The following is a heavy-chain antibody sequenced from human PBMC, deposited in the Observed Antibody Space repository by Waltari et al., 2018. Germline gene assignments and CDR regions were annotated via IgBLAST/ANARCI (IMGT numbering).Heavy chain of an antibody. CDR3: AKLPQGVTTLRRAYNWFDP. CDR2: ISGSGGST. V-gene: IGHV3-23*01. Sequence: EVQLLESGGGLVQPGGSLRLSCAASGFTFSSYAMSWVRQAPGKGLEWVSAISGSGGSTYYADSVKGRFTISRDNSKNTLYLQMNSLRAEDTAVYYCAKLPQGVTTLRRAYNWFDPWGQGTLVTVSS. D-gene: IGHD4-17*01. J-gene: IGHJ5*02. CDR1: GFTFSSYA.